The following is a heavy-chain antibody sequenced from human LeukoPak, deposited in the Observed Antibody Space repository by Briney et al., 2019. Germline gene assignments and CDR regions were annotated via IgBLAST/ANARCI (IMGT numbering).Heavy chain of an antibody. CDR3: ARSSRARYDAFDI. Sequence: ASVKVSCKASGGTFSSYAISWVRQAPGQGLEWMGWMNPNIGKTGYAQKFQGRVTMTRNTSITTAYMDLSSLRSEDTAVYYCARSSRARYDAFDIWGQGTMVTVSS. CDR2: MNPNIGKT. V-gene: IGHV1-8*02. D-gene: IGHD2-2*01. J-gene: IGHJ3*02. CDR1: GGTFSSYA.